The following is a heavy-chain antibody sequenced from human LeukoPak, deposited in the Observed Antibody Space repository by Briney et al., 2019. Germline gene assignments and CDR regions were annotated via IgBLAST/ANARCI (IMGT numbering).Heavy chain of an antibody. V-gene: IGHV3-53*01. CDR2: IYSGGST. D-gene: IGHD3-9*01. Sequence: GGSLRLSCAATGFTVSSNYKSWVRQAPGKGLEWVSVIYSGGSTYYADSVKGRFTISRDNSKNSLYLQMNSLRAEDTAVYYCARASRYYDILTGYYKNGMDAWGQGTTVTVSS. J-gene: IGHJ6*02. CDR1: GFTVSSNY. CDR3: ARASRYYDILTGYYKNGMDA.